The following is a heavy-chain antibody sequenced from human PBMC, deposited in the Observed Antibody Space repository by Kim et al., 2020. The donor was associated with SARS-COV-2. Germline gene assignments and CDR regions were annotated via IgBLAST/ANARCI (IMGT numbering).Heavy chain of an antibody. J-gene: IGHJ3*02. CDR1: GGTFSSYA. D-gene: IGHD3-16*01. CDR3: ARDRAMITFGGANRRAFDI. CDR2: IIPILGIA. Sequence: SVKVSCKASGGTFSSYAISWVRQAPGQGLEWMGRIIPILGIANYAQKFQGRVTITADKSTSTAYMELSSLRSEDTAVYYCARDRAMITFGGANRRAFDIWGQGTMVTVSS. V-gene: IGHV1-69*04.